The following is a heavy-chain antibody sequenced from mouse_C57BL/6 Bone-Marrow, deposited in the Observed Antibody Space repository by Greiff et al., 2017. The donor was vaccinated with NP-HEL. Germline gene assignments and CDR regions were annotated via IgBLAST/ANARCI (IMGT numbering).Heavy chain of an antibody. D-gene: IGHD1-1*01. J-gene: IGHJ1*03. CDR3: ARYSRLYGSSYRYFDV. CDR1: GFTFTDYY. V-gene: IGHV7-3*01. CDR2: IRNKANGYTT. Sequence: EVKVVESGGGLVQPGGSLSLSCAASGFTFTDYYMSWVRQPPGKALEWLGFIRNKANGYTTEYSASVKGRFTISRDNSQRILYLQMNALRAEDSATYYYARYSRLYGSSYRYFDVWGTGTTVTVSS.